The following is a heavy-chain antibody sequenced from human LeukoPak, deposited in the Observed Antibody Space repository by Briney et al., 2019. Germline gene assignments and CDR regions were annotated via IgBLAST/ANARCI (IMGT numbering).Heavy chain of an antibody. V-gene: IGHV1-18*01. CDR1: GYIFTSYG. D-gene: IGHD6-13*01. J-gene: IGHJ4*02. CDR3: ARGADSSSWFVPDY. CDR2: ISAYNGNT. Sequence: ASVKVSCKASGYIFTSYGISWVRQAPGQGLEWMGWISAYNGNTNYAQKLQGRVTMTTDTSTSTAYMELRSLRSDDTAVYYCARGADSSSWFVPDYWGQGTLVTVSS.